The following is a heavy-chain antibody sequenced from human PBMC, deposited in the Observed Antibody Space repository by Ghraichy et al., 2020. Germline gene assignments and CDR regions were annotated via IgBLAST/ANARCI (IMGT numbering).Heavy chain of an antibody. D-gene: IGHD5-18*01. CDR3: ARDRYSYGSREDY. Sequence: GESLNISCAASGFTFSSYGMHWVRQAPGKELEWVAVIWYDGSNKYYADSVKGRFTISRDNSKNTLYLQMNSLRAEDTAVYYCARDRYSYGSREDYWGQGTLVTVSS. J-gene: IGHJ4*02. V-gene: IGHV3-33*08. CDR2: IWYDGSNK. CDR1: GFTFSSYG.